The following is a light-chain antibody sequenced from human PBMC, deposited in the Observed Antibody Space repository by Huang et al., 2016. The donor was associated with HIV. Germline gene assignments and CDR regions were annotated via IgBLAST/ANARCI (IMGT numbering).Light chain of an antibody. CDR3: MQGSRWPWT. J-gene: IGKJ1*01. Sequence: DVVMTQSPLSLPVTLGQPASISCRSNQSLVYSDGGTYLNWFQQRPGQSPRRLIYKVSTRDSGVPDRFSGSGSGTDFTLKISRVEAEDVGIYYCMQGSRWPWTFGQGTKVDIK. V-gene: IGKV2-30*01. CDR2: KVS. CDR1: QSLVYSDGGTY.